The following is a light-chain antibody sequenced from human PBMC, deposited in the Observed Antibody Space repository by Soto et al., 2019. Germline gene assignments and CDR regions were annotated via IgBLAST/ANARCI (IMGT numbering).Light chain of an antibody. J-gene: IGKJ1*01. V-gene: IGKV3-15*01. Sequence: EIVMTQSPATLSVSPGERATLSCRASQSVSSNLAWYQHKPGQSPRLLIYGASTRATGIPARFSGSGSGTEFTLTISSLQSEDFAVYYCQHYNNWPPWMFGQGTKVEIK. CDR3: QHYNNWPPWM. CDR2: GAS. CDR1: QSVSSN.